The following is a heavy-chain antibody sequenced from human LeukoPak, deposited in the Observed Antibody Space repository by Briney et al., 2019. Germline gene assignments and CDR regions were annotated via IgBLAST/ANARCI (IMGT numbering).Heavy chain of an antibody. V-gene: IGHV3-48*03. J-gene: IGHJ2*01. CDR1: GFTFSSYE. D-gene: IGHD5-12*01. Sequence: PGGSLRLSCAASGFTFSSYEMNWVRQAPGKGLEWVSYISSSGSTIHYADSVEGRFTISRDNAKNSLYLQMNSLRAEDTAVYYCARDRWLHRLYFDLWGRGTLVTVSS. CDR2: ISSSGSTI. CDR3: ARDRWLHRLYFDL.